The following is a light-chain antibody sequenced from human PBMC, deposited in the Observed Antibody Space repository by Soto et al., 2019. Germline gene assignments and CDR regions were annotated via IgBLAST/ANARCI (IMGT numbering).Light chain of an antibody. Sequence: AIPMTQSPSSLSASVGDRVTITCRASQGIRNDLGWYQQRPGKAPKLLIYAASSLQSGVPSRFSGSGSGTDFTLTISSLQPEDFATYYCLQDYNYPLTFGGGTKVEIK. CDR2: AAS. CDR3: LQDYNYPLT. V-gene: IGKV1-6*01. J-gene: IGKJ4*01. CDR1: QGIRND.